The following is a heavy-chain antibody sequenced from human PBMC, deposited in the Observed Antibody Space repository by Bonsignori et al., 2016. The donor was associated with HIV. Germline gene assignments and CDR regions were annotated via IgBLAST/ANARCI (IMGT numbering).Heavy chain of an antibody. CDR2: IYGGGST. D-gene: IGHD7-27*01. Sequence: WIRQPPGKGLESVSVIYGGGSTFYADSVKGRFTISRDDSKNTVYLQMDSLRVEDTAVYYCAREPWGGLRGVYWGQGTLVTVSS. J-gene: IGHJ4*02. V-gene: IGHV3-53*01. CDR3: AREPWGGLRGVY.